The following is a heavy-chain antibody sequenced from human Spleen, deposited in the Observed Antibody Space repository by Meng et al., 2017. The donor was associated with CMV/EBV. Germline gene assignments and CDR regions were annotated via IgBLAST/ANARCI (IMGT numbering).Heavy chain of an antibody. Sequence: CEASGYTFSSYDINWVRQATGQGLEWMGWMNPHSGNHGYAQNFQGRITITRNTPRNTVYMELSSLKSEDTAVYYCARGIVGATPNFDYWGQGTLVTVSS. CDR1: GYTFSSYD. CDR2: MNPHSGNH. D-gene: IGHD1-26*01. CDR3: ARGIVGATPNFDY. J-gene: IGHJ4*02. V-gene: IGHV1-8*03.